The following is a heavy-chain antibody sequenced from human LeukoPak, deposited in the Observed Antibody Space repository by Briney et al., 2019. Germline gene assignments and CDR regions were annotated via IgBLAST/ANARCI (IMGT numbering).Heavy chain of an antibody. J-gene: IGHJ3*02. Sequence: GGSLRLSCAASGFTFSSYGMHWVRQAPGKGLEWVSFISTSSSYIHNADSVKGRFTISRDNSKDSLYLQMNSLKTEDTALYYCAKEGESFNAFDIWGQGTMVTVSS. V-gene: IGHV3-21*04. CDR2: ISTSSSYI. D-gene: IGHD3-16*01. CDR1: GFTFSSYG. CDR3: AKEGESFNAFDI.